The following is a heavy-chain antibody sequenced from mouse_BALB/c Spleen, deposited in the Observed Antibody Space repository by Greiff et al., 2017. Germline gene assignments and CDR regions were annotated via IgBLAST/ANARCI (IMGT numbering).Heavy chain of an antibody. V-gene: IGHV14-3*02. CDR2: IDPANGNT. Sequence: EVKLMESGAELVKPGASVKLSCTASGFNIKDTYMHWVKQRPEQGLEWIGRIDPANGNTKYDPKFQGKATITADTSSNTAYLQLSSLTSEDTAVYYCAELGPAWFAYWGQGTLVTVSA. J-gene: IGHJ3*01. CDR1: GFNIKDTY. CDR3: AELGPAWFAY. D-gene: IGHD4-1*01.